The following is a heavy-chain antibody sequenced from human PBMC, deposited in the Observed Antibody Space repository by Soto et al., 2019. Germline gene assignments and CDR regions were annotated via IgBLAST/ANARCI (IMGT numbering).Heavy chain of an antibody. Sequence: QVQLVQSGAEVKKPGSSVKVSCKASGGTFSSYTISWVRQAPGQGLECMGRIIPILGIANYAQKFQGRVTATADQYTSTAYMELSSLRSEDTVVYYCARASIEAAGDVDNWFDPWGQGTLVTVSS. D-gene: IGHD6-13*01. J-gene: IGHJ5*02. CDR1: GGTFSSYT. CDR2: IIPILGIA. CDR3: ARASIEAAGDVDNWFDP. V-gene: IGHV1-69*02.